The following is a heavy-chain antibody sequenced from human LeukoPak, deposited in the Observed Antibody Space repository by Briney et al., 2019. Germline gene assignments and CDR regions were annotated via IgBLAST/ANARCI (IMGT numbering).Heavy chain of an antibody. V-gene: IGHV3-11*01. J-gene: IGHJ5*02. CDR2: INIGGTNT. Sequence: PGGSLRLSCAASGFTFNDYYMSWIRQAPGKGLEWLSYINIGGTNTHYADSVKGRFTISRDNAKKSLYLEMNDLRAEDTAVYYCATDGAGFDTWGQGVLVTVSS. CDR3: ATDGAGFDT. CDR1: GFTFNDYY.